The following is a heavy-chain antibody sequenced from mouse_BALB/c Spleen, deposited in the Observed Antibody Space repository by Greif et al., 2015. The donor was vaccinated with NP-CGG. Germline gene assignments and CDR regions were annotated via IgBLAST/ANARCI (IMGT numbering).Heavy chain of an antibody. J-gene: IGHJ2*01. CDR2: INPSXGNT. CDR1: GYTFTSYW. D-gene: IGHD1-1*01. V-gene: IGHV1-7*01. Sequence: QVQLQQSGAELAKPGASVKMSCKASGYTFTSYWMHWVKQRPGQGLEWIGYINPSXGNTEYNQKFKDKATLTADKSSSTAYMQLSSLTSEDSAVYYCASYYGSSYFDYWGQGTTLTVSS. CDR3: ASYYGSSYFDY.